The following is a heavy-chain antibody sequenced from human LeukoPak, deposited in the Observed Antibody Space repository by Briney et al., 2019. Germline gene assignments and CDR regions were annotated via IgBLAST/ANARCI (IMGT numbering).Heavy chain of an antibody. V-gene: IGHV3-23*01. Sequence: GGSLRLSCAASGFTVSSNYMSWVRQAPGKGLEWVSVISGSGGNTHYADSVKGRFTISRDNSKNTLYLQMNSLRAEDTAVYYCAKDVTYYFGSGSSPYFDYWGQGTLVTVSS. CDR1: GFTVSSNY. D-gene: IGHD3-10*01. J-gene: IGHJ4*02. CDR2: ISGSGGNT. CDR3: AKDVTYYFGSGSSPYFDY.